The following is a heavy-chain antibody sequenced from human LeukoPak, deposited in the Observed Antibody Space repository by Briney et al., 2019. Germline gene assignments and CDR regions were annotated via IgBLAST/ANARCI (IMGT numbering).Heavy chain of an antibody. D-gene: IGHD6-25*01. CDR3: AKGSVGNADFAS. CDR2: IIVSGAT. V-gene: IGHV3-23*01. J-gene: IGHJ4*02. CDR1: GFTFSSFS. Sequence: GSLRLSCAASGFTFSSFSMTWVRQAPGKGLEWVSSIIVSGATYYADSVKGPFTISRDSFRGMLFLQMDSLRVEDTAVYFCAKGSVGNADFASWGQGALVTVSS.